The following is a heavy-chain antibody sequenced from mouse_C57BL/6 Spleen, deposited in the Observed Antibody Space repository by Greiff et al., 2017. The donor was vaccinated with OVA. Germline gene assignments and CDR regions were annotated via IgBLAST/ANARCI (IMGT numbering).Heavy chain of an antibody. J-gene: IGHJ4*01. D-gene: IGHD4-1*01. CDR3: ARKETGTGAMDY. CDR1: GYTFTSYW. CDR2: IDPSDSYT. Sequence: QVQLKQPGAELVKPGASVKLSCKASGYTFTSYWMQWVKQRPGQGLEWIGEIDPSDSYTNYNQKFKGKATLTVDTSSSTAYMQLSSLTSEDSAVYYCARKETGTGAMDYWGQGTSVTVSS. V-gene: IGHV1-50*01.